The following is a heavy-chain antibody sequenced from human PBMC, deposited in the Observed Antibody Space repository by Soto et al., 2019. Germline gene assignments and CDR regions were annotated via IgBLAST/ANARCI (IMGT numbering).Heavy chain of an antibody. J-gene: IGHJ6*02. D-gene: IGHD3-10*01. CDR3: ARDIAPMDRGIYYYYGMDV. V-gene: IGHV3-53*01. CDR2: IYSGGST. CDR1: GFTVGSNY. Sequence: GGSLRLSCAASGFTVGSNYMSWVRQAPGKGLEWVSVIYSGGSTYYADSVKGRFTISRDNSKNTLYLQMNSLRAEDTAVYYYARDIAPMDRGIYYYYGMDVWGQGTTVTVSS.